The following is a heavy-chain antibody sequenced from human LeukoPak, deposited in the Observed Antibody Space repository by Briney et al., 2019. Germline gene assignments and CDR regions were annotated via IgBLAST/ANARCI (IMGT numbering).Heavy chain of an antibody. CDR3: AREKGDYYFDY. V-gene: IGHV3-21*04. D-gene: IGHD2-21*02. Sequence: KPGGSLRLSCAASGFTFSSYSMNWVRQAPGKGLEWVSSISSSSSYIYYADSVKGRFTISRDNSKNTLYLQMNSLRAEDTAVYYCAREKGDYYFDYWGQGTLVTVSS. J-gene: IGHJ4*02. CDR1: GFTFSSYS. CDR2: ISSSSSYI.